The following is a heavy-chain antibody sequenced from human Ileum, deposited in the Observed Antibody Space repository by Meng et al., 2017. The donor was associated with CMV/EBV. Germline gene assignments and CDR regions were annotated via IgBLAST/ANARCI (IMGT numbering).Heavy chain of an antibody. CDR3: TRDINYNLDY. D-gene: IGHD1-1*01. J-gene: IGHJ4*02. CDR2: INHDSTYI. CDR1: GSTFRYDP. Sequence: VQVVDSGERLAKPAASRRLSCAPPGSTFRYDPMTSFRQAPGKGLQCIASINHDSTYIYYADAGKGRFTISRDNAKKSLFLQMISLRVEDTAVYYCTRDINYNLDYWGQGALVTVSS. V-gene: IGHV3-21*01.